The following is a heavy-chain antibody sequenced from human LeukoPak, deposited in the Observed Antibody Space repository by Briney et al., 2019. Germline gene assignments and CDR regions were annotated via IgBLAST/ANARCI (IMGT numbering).Heavy chain of an antibody. J-gene: IGHJ6*02. CDR1: GGSISSYY. CDR3: ARDKYCSGGSCYPYYGMDV. CDR2: IYYSGST. D-gene: IGHD2-15*01. Sequence: SETLSLTCTVSGGSISSYYWSWIRQPPGKGLEWIGYIYYSGSTNYNPSLKSRVTISVDTSKNQFSLKLGSVTAADTAVYYCARDKYCSGGSCYPYYGMDVWGQGTTVTVSS. V-gene: IGHV4-59*01.